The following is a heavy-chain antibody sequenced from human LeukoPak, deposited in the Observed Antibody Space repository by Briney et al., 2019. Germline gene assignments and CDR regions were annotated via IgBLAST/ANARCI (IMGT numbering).Heavy chain of an antibody. J-gene: IGHJ6*03. CDR2: ISYDGNDK. CDR1: GFSFSSYA. CDR3: AVLTTLHIAVRPGDEYMDV. V-gene: IGHV3-30*04. Sequence: GGSLRLSCATSGFSFSSYAFYWVRQAPGKGLEWLTLISYDGNDKYYADSVKGRFSISRDNSKSMVFLQMNSLRPEDTAVYFCAVLTTLHIAVRPGDEYMDVWGKGTTVTVSS. D-gene: IGHD3-10*01.